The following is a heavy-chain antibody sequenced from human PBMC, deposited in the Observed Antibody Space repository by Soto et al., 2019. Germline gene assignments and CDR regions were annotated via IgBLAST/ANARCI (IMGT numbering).Heavy chain of an antibody. Sequence: QVQLVESGGGVVQPGRSLRLSCAASGFTFSSYGMHWVRQAPGKGLEWVAVMSYDGTNKYYADFVKGRFTISRDNSKDTLYSEMNSLRGEDTAGLYCGKDDCGGDCYPDYWGQGTLVTVSS. CDR3: GKDDCGGDCYPDY. CDR1: GFTFSSYG. D-gene: IGHD2-21*02. V-gene: IGHV3-30*18. J-gene: IGHJ4*02. CDR2: MSYDGTNK.